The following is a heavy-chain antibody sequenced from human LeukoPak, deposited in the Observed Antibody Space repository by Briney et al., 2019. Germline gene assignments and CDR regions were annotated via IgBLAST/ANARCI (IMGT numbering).Heavy chain of an antibody. D-gene: IGHD6-6*01. J-gene: IGHJ4*02. V-gene: IGHV4-59*12. CDR3: ARGGSRSYTSSTLDY. CDR1: GGSITVYY. Sequence: PSETLSLTCSVSGGSITVYYWNWIRQSPGKGLEWIGSISYSGSTNYNPSLKSRVTISIDTSKNRFSLKVSSVIAADTAMYYCARGGSRSYTSSTLDYWGRGTLVTVSS. CDR2: ISYSGST.